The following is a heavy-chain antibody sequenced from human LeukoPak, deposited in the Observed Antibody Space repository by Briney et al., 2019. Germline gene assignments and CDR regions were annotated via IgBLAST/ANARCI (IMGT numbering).Heavy chain of an antibody. CDR3: ARDGMRDGYNLGGFDP. Sequence: PSETLSLTCTVSGGSISSGSYFWNWIRQPAGTGLEWIGRIYTNEDTYYNPSLKSRVTISVNTSKNQFSLKLSSVTAADTAVYYCARDGMRDGYNLGGFDPWGQGTLVTVSS. J-gene: IGHJ5*02. CDR1: GGSISSGSYF. D-gene: IGHD5-24*01. V-gene: IGHV4-61*02. CDR2: IYTNEDT.